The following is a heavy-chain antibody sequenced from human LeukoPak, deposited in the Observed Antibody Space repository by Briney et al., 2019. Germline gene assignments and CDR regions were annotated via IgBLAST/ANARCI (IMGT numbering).Heavy chain of an antibody. J-gene: IGHJ4*02. CDR3: ARYPLAFDF. V-gene: IGHV4-59*02. CDR1: GDSVTNHQ. CDR2: IHHSGST. Sequence: SETLSLTCTVSGDSVTNHQWSWVRQPPGKGLEWIAYIHHSGSTNYNPSLKKRVTISMDTSKNQSSLTLTSVTAADTAVYYCARYPLAFDFWGQGILVTVSS. D-gene: IGHD6-6*01.